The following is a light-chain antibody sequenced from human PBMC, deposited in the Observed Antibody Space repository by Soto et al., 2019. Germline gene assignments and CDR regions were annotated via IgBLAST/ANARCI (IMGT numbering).Light chain of an antibody. CDR2: GAS. J-gene: IGKJ5*01. V-gene: IGKV3-20*01. CDR3: QQYGSSPIT. CDR1: QSISTY. Sequence: DIEMTQSPSSLSASVGDIFTISFRAGQSISTYLAWYQQTPGQAPRLLIYGASSRATGIPDRFRGSGSGTDFTLTISSLEPEDFAVYYCQQYGSSPITFGPGTRLEI.